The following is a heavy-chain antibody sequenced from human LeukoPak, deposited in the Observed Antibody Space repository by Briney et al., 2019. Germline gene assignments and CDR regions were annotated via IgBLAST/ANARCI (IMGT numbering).Heavy chain of an antibody. V-gene: IGHV4-31*03. CDR2: IYYSGST. D-gene: IGHD3-3*01. CDR1: GGSISSGGYY. J-gene: IGHJ2*01. CDR3: ARNQPRSGHHWYFDL. Sequence: SETLSLTGTVSGGSISSGGYYWSWIRQHPGKGLEWIGYIYYSGSTYYNPSLKSRVTISVDTSKNQFSLKLSSVTAADTAVYYCARNQPRSGHHWYFDLWGRGTLVTVSS.